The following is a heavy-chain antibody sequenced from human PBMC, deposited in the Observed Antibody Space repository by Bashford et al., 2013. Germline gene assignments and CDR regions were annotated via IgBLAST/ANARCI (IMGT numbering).Heavy chain of an antibody. V-gene: IGHV1-69*04. CDR3: SIDSSPDSGWIRLDP. CDR2: ITPLVPTS. D-gene: IGHD6-19*01. Sequence: VASVKVSCKVSGGSFNGYALNWLRQAPGQGLEWLGRITPLVPTSDYAPKFQGRLTFSVDSSPVTAYMELRSLRSDDTAVYYCSIDSSPDSGWIRLDPWGQGTLVTVSS. J-gene: IGHJ5*02. CDR1: GGSFNGYA.